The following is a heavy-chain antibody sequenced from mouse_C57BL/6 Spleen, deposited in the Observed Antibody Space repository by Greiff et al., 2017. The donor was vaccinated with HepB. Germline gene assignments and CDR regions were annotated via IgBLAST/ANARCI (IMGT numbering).Heavy chain of an antibody. J-gene: IGHJ4*01. V-gene: IGHV1-19*01. Sequence: EVQLQQSGPVLVKPGASVKMSCKASGYTFTDYYMNWVKQSHGKSLEWIGVINPYNGGTSYNQKFKGKATLTVDKSSSTAYMELNSLTSEDSAVYYCAGGEDYGGGYDMDYWGQGTSVTVSS. CDR3: AGGEDYGGGYDMDY. CDR2: INPYNGGT. D-gene: IGHD2-4*01. CDR1: GYTFTDYY.